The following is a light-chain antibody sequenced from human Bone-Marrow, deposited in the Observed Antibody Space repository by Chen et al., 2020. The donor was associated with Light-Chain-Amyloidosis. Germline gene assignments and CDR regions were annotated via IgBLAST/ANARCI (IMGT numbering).Light chain of an antibody. CDR3: QVWDRGSDRPV. CDR2: DDS. V-gene: IGLV3-21*02. CDR1: NIGSTS. J-gene: IGLJ3*02. Sequence: SYVLTQSSSVSVAPGQTATIACGGNNIGSTSVHWYQQTPGQAPLLVVYDDSDRPSGIPERVSGCKAGNPATLTISRVEAGDEADYYCQVWDRGSDRPVFGGGTKLTVL.